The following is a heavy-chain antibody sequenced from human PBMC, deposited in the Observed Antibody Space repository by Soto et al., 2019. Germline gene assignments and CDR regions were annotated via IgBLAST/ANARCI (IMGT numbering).Heavy chain of an antibody. CDR1: GYTFTSCA. V-gene: IGHV1-3*01. J-gene: IGHJ4*02. CDR3: ARDGPEDYYDSSGGDY. D-gene: IGHD3-22*01. CDR2: INAGNGNT. Sequence: ASVKVSGKASGYTFTSCAMHLVRQAPGQRLEWMGWINAGNGNTKYSQKFQGRVTITRDTSASTAYMELSSLRSEDTAVYYCARDGPEDYYDSSGGDYWGQGTLVTVS.